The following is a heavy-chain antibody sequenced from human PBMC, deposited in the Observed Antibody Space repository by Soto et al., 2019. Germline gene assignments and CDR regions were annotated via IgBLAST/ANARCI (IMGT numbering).Heavy chain of an antibody. Sequence: PSETLSLACAVLGGSISNSNWWTWVRQPPGKGLDWIGEIFHSGSTNYNSSLMGRVTISVDTSRNQFSLKVYSVTAADTAVYYCARHLRQETLNMIRGRLENSYSDYGMDVWGQGTTVTVSS. CDR2: IFHSGST. CDR1: GGSISNSNW. J-gene: IGHJ6*02. V-gene: IGHV4-4*02. D-gene: IGHD3-10*01. CDR3: ARHLRQETLNMIRGRLENSYSDYGMDV.